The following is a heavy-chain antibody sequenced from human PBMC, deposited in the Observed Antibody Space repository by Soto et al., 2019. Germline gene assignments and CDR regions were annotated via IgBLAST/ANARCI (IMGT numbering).Heavy chain of an antibody. CDR2: IIPILGIA. CDR1: GCTFSSYT. J-gene: IGHJ6*02. CDR3: AQIPQGGYYYGMDV. Sequence: ASAKVSCKASGCTFSSYTISCVRQAPGQGLEWMGRIIPILGIANYAQKFQGRVTITADKSTSTAYMELSSLRSEDTAVYYCAQIPQGGYYYGMDVWGQGTTVTVSS. D-gene: IGHD1-26*01. V-gene: IGHV1-69*02.